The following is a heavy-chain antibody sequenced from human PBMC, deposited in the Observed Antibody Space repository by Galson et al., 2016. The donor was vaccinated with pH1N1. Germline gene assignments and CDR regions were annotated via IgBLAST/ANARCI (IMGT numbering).Heavy chain of an antibody. CDR2: INLYSGAT. Sequence: SVKVSCKASGDTLRDFYVHWVRQAPGQGLEWMGWINLYSGATKTAQKFRGRVAMTTDTSTSTAYMELRSLRSDDTAVYFCARGAVMNAFADWGQGTMVTVSS. CDR3: ARGAVMNAFAD. D-gene: IGHD3-16*01. CDR1: GDTLRDFY. J-gene: IGHJ3*01. V-gene: IGHV1-2*02.